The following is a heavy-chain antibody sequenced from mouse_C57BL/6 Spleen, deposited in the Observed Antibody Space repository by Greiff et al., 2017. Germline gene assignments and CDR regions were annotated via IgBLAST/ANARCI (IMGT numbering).Heavy chain of an antibody. CDR3: ARRPSYYAMDY. CDR2: INPSNGGT. J-gene: IGHJ4*01. Sequence: QVHVKQPGTELVKPGASVKLSCKASGYTFTSYWMHWVKQRPGQGLEWIGNINPSNGGTNYNEKFKSKATLTVDKSSSTAYMQLSSLTSEDSAVYYCARRPSYYAMDYWGQGTSVTVSS. V-gene: IGHV1-53*01. CDR1: GYTFTSYW.